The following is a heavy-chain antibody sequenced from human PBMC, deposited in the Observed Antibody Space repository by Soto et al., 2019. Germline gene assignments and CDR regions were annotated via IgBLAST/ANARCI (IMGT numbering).Heavy chain of an antibody. J-gene: IGHJ4*02. D-gene: IGHD6-13*01. V-gene: IGHV3-7*05. CDR2: IKQDGSEK. CDR1: GCTFSSYW. CDR3: ARETYSSSSGDFDY. Sequence: GGSLRLSCAASGCTFSSYWMIWVRQAPGKGLEWVANIKQDGSEKYYVDSVKGRFTISRDNAKNSLYLQMNSLRAEDTDVYYCARETYSSSSGDFDYWGQGTLVTVSS.